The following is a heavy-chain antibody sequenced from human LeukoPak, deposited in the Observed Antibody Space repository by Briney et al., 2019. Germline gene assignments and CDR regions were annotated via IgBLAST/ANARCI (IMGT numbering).Heavy chain of an antibody. V-gene: IGHV5-51*01. Sequence: GESLKISCKGSGYSFTSYWIGWVRQMPGKGLEWMGIIYPDGSETRYSPSFQGQVTISADKSINTAYLQWSSLKASDTAMYYCARHLIYPDYWGQGTLVTVSS. CDR3: ARHLIYPDY. D-gene: IGHD3-10*01. CDR1: GYSFTSYW. CDR2: IYPDGSET. J-gene: IGHJ4*02.